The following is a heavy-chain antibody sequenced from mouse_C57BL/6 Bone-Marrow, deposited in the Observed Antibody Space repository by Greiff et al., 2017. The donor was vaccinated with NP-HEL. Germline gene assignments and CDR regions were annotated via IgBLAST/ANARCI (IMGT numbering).Heavy chain of an antibody. CDR1: GYTFTDYY. Sequence: EVQLQQSGPVLVKPGASVKMSCKASGYTFTDYYMNWVKQSHGKSLEWIGVINPYNGGTSYNQKFKGKATLTVDKSSSTAYMELNSLTSEDSAVDYCARWKSSYWYFDVWGTGTTVTVSS. CDR3: ARWKSSYWYFDV. J-gene: IGHJ1*03. V-gene: IGHV1-19*01. CDR2: INPYNGGT. D-gene: IGHD1-1*01.